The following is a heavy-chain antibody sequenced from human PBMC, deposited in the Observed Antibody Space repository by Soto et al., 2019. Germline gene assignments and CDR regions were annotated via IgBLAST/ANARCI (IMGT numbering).Heavy chain of an antibody. CDR3: AGSSPTFSYYYYYGMDV. CDR1: GGSFSGYY. Sequence: SETLSLTCAVYGGSFSGYYWSWIRQPPGKGLEWIGEINHSGSTNYNPSLKSRVTMSVDTSKNQFSLKLSSVTAADTAVYYCAGSSPTFSYYYYYGMDVWGQGTTVTVSS. D-gene: IGHD6-13*01. J-gene: IGHJ6*02. CDR2: INHSGST. V-gene: IGHV4-34*01.